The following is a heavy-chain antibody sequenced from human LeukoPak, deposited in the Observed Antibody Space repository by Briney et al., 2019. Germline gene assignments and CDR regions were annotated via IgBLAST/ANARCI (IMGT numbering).Heavy chain of an antibody. CDR1: GLTFYTYA. Sequence: GGSLRLSCSVSGLTFYTYAMSWVRQAPGKGLEWVSAISGRDGRTYYTDSVKGRFTISRDNSKNTLYLQMNSLRAEDTAVYYCAKDRGPLYYYGSGSYLDYWGQGTLVTVSS. D-gene: IGHD3-10*01. J-gene: IGHJ4*02. V-gene: IGHV3-23*01. CDR2: ISGRDGRT. CDR3: AKDRGPLYYYGSGSYLDY.